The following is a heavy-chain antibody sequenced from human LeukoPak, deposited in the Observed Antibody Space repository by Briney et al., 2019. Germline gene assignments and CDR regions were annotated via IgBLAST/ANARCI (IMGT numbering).Heavy chain of an antibody. V-gene: IGHV3-11*01. CDR2: ISRSGSTK. CDR3: XXXXXXXXXGNCYSGGLGYMDV. CDR1: GFTFSDYN. J-gene: IGHJ6*03. Sequence: GGSLRLSCAASGFTFSDYNMRWIRQAPGKGLEWVSSISRSGSTKYYADSVKGRFTISRDNAKNSLFLQMNSLRAEDTAVYYCXXXXXXXXXGNCYSGGLGYMDVWGKGTTVTISS. D-gene: IGHD2-15*01.